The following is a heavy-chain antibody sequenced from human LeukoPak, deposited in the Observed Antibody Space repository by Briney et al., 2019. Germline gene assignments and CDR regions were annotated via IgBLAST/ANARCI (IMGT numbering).Heavy chain of an antibody. CDR3: ARHGVAAAGDY. D-gene: IGHD6-13*01. CDR1: GGSISSYY. Sequence: SSETLSLTCTVSGGSISSYYWSWIRQPPGKGLEWVGSIYYSGSTYYNPSLKSRVTISVDTSKNQFSLKLSSVTAADTAVYYCARHGVAAAGDYWGQGTLVTVSS. V-gene: IGHV4-39*01. J-gene: IGHJ4*02. CDR2: IYYSGST.